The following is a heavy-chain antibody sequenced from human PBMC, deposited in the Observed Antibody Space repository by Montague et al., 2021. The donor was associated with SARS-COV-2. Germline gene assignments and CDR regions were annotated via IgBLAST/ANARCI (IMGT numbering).Heavy chain of an antibody. CDR2: IYDSGST. J-gene: IGHJ3*02. D-gene: IGHD5-12*01. V-gene: IGHV4-39*02. CDR3: ARRGRKLLPVATTIGGFDI. CDR1: GFTVSSNY. Sequence: LRLSCAASGFTVSSNYMSWVRQPPGKGLEWIGSIYDSGSTYYNPSLKSRVTISVDTSKNHFSLKLSSVTAADTAVYYCARRGRKLLPVATTIGGFDIWGQGTMVTVSS.